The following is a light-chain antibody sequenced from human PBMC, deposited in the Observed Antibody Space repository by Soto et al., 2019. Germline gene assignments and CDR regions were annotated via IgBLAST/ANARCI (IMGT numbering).Light chain of an antibody. J-gene: IGLJ3*02. V-gene: IGLV2-23*02. Sequence: QSVLTQPASVSGSPGQSITISCTGTRSDVGSYNSVAWYQQHPGKAPRVMIFEVTKRPSGISNRFSGSKSGNTASLTISGLQAEDEADYFCFSYAGSSIWVFGGGTKLTVL. CDR1: RSDVGSYNS. CDR3: FSYAGSSIWV. CDR2: EVT.